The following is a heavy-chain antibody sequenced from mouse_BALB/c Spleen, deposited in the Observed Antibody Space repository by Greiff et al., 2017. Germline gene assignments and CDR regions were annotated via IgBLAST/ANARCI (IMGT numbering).Heavy chain of an antibody. V-gene: IGHV1-80*01. J-gene: IGHJ1*01. D-gene: IGHD3-1*01. CDR3: ARRGAPDWYFDV. CDR1: GYAFSSYW. CDR2: IYPGDGDT. Sequence: QVQLKQSGAELVRPGSSVKISCKASGYAFSSYWMNWVKQRPGQGLEWIGQIYPGDGDTNYNGKFKGKATLTADKSSSTAYMQLSSLTSEDSAVYFCARRGAPDWYFDVWGAGTTVTVSS.